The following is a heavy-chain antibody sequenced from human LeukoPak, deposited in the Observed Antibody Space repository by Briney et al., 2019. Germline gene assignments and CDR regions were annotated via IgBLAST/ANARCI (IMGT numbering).Heavy chain of an antibody. Sequence: SETLSLTCTVSGGSISSSDYYWGWIRQPPGKGLEWIGNIYYTGSSSYNSSLKSRVTISVDTSKNQFSLQLSSVTAADTAVCYCARENYCTNGVCWAFDPWGQGTLVTVSS. CDR1: GGSISSSDYY. CDR2: IYYTGSS. D-gene: IGHD2-8*01. J-gene: IGHJ5*02. CDR3: ARENYCTNGVCWAFDP. V-gene: IGHV4-39*07.